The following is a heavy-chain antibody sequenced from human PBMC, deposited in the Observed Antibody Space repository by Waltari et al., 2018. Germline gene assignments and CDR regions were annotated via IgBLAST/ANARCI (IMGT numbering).Heavy chain of an antibody. D-gene: IGHD2-15*01. CDR3: AREGVVVAASALDWFDP. V-gene: IGHV4-38-2*02. CDR2: IYHSGTT. CDR1: GYSISSGYY. J-gene: IGHJ5*02. Sequence: QVQLQESGPGLVKPSETLSLTCDVSGYSISSGYYWGWIRQPPGKGLEWIGSIYHSGTTYYNPSLKSRATITIDTSKNQFSLKLRSVTAADTAFYYCAREGVVVAASALDWFDPWGQGILVTVSS.